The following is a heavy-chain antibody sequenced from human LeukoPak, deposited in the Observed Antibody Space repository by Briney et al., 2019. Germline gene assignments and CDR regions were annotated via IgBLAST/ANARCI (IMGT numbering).Heavy chain of an antibody. D-gene: IGHD3-22*01. CDR1: GFTFSSYS. Sequence: GGSLRLSCAASGFTFSSYSMNWVRQAPGKGLEWVANIRQDGAERYYVDSVKGRFTISRDNAKNSVYLEMNSLRVEDTAVYFCARAPYFESSGPLWGQGTLVTVSS. CDR2: IRQDGAER. V-gene: IGHV3-7*01. CDR3: ARAPYFESSGPL. J-gene: IGHJ4*02.